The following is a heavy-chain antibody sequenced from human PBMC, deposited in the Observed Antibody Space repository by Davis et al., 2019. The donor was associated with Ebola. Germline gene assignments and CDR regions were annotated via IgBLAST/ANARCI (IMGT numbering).Heavy chain of an antibody. Sequence: MPSETLSLTCAVSGGSISSSNWWSWVRQPPGKGLEWIGEIYHSGSTNYNPSLKSRVTISVDKSKNQFSLKLSSVTAADTAVYYWARAATGTGGWFDPWGQGTLVTVSS. CDR1: GGSISSSNW. D-gene: IGHD1-1*01. CDR2: IYHSGST. CDR3: ARAATGTGGWFDP. V-gene: IGHV4-4*02. J-gene: IGHJ5*02.